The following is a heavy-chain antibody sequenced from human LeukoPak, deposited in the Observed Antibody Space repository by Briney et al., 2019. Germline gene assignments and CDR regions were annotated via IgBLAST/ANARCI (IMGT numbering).Heavy chain of an antibody. CDR3: AREPSVIAGEDY. Sequence: ASVKVSCKTSGYTFIGHYIHWVRQAPGQGLEWMGWINPNSGGTNYAQKFQGRVTMTRDTSISTAYMELSRLRSDDTAVYYCAREPSVIAGEDYWGQGTLVTVSS. D-gene: IGHD3-16*01. J-gene: IGHJ4*02. CDR1: GYTFIGHY. V-gene: IGHV1-2*02. CDR2: INPNSGGT.